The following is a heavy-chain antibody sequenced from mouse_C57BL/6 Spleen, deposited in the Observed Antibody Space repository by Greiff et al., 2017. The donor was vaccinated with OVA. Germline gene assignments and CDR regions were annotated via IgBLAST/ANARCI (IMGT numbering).Heavy chain of an antibody. D-gene: IGHD1-1*01. CDR3: ARRGVTTEGFAY. J-gene: IGHJ3*01. CDR2: IDPSDSYT. CDR1: GYTFTSYW. V-gene: IGHV1-50*01. Sequence: VQLQQPGAELVKPGASVKLSCKASGYTFTSYWMQWVKQRPGQGLEWIGEIDPSDSYTNYNQKFKGKAPLTVTTSSSTSYMQLSSLTSEDSAVYYCARRGVTTEGFAYWGQGTMVTVSA.